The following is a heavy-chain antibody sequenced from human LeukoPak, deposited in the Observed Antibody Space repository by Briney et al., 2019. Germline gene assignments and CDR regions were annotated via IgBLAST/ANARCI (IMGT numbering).Heavy chain of an antibody. J-gene: IGHJ4*02. V-gene: IGHV1-69*04. CDR1: GGTFSSYA. Sequence: GSSVKVSCKASGGTFSSYAISWVRQAPGQGLEWMGRIIPILGIANYAQKFQGRVTITADKSTSTAYMELSSLGSEDTAVYYCARDNHYYDSSGYCHFDYWGQGTLVTVSS. CDR3: ARDNHYYDSSGYCHFDY. D-gene: IGHD3-22*01. CDR2: IIPILGIA.